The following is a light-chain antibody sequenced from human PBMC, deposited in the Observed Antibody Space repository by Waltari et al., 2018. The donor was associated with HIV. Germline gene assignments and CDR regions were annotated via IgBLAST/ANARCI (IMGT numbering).Light chain of an antibody. J-gene: IGKJ5*01. CDR1: QEITSW. CDR3: QQYNRDPS. Sequence: DIPMTQSPSTLSAFVGDRVTITCRASQEITSWLAWYQQKPGKPPKLLIRKASVLESVVSSRFSGSGSATEFTLIIDSLEPDDFATYYCQQYNRDPSFGQGTRLEMK. CDR2: KAS. V-gene: IGKV1-5*03.